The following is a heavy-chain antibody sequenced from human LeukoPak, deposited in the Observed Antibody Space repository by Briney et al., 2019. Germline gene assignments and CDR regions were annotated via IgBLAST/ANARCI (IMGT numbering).Heavy chain of an antibody. CDR2: IKEDGSVK. V-gene: IGHV3-7*03. CDR1: GFTFSSHW. D-gene: IGHD5-12*01. Sequence: GGSLRLPCTASGFTFSSHWMTWVRQPPGKGLEWVANIKEDGSVKYYVDSVKGRFSISRDNTKSALYLQVDSLRADDTAVYFCARDSTWRLDYWGQGTLITVSS. J-gene: IGHJ4*02. CDR3: ARDSTWRLDY.